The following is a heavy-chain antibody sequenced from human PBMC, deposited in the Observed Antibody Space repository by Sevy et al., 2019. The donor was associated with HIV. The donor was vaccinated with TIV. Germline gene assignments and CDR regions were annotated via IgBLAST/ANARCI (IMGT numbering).Heavy chain of an antibody. V-gene: IGHV3-23*01. CDR1: GFTFSSHA. Sequence: GGSLRLSCAASGFTFSSHAMSWVLQAPGKGLEWVSAISGSGGSTYYADSVKGRFTISRDNSKNTLYLQMNSLGAEDTAVYYCAKDRDYGDYGWFDPWGQGTLVTVSS. CDR3: AKDRDYGDYGWFDP. J-gene: IGHJ5*02. D-gene: IGHD4-17*01. CDR2: ISGSGGST.